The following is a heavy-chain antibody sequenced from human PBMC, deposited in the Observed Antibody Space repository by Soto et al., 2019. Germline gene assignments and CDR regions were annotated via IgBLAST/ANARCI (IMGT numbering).Heavy chain of an antibody. Sequence: HLQESGPGLVKPSQTLSLTCTVSGGSISTAGDYWSWIRHRPGMGLEWIGYIYYTGSTLYNPSLESRINISVDTSTNQFSLKLTSVTAADTAVYYCARTVTTRCFDSWGQGTLVTVSS. CDR3: ARTVTTRCFDS. CDR2: IYYTGST. J-gene: IGHJ4*02. CDR1: GGSISTAGDY. V-gene: IGHV4-31*03. D-gene: IGHD4-17*01.